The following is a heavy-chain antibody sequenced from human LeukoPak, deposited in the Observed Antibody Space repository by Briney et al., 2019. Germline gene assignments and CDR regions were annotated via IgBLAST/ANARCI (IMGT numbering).Heavy chain of an antibody. CDR3: ARVPMGASYYYMDV. CDR2: IYHSGGT. V-gene: IGHV4-31*03. J-gene: IGHJ6*03. CDR1: GRSITRGGYY. D-gene: IGHD1-26*01. Sequence: SETLSLTCTVSGRSITRGGYYWSWIRQHPGKGLEWIVYIYHSGGTYYSPSLKSRITISVDTSKNQFSLNLSSVTAADTAVYHCARVPMGASYYYMDVWGKGTTVTVSS.